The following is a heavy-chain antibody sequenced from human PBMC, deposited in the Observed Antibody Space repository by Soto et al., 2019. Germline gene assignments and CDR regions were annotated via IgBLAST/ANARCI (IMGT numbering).Heavy chain of an antibody. CDR1: GFTFGSYA. D-gene: IGHD6-13*01. Sequence: GGSLRLSCAASGFTFGSYAMSWVRQAPWKGLEWVSSIGAGYGTYYADSVKGRFTISRDNSKNTLYLQMNSLRAEDTAIYYCATPYSSSWFSHFDYWGQGSLVTVSS. CDR3: ATPYSSSWFSHFDY. J-gene: IGHJ4*02. V-gene: IGHV3-23*01. CDR2: IGAGYGT.